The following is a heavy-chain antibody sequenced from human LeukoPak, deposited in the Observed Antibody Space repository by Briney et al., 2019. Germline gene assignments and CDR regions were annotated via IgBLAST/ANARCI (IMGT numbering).Heavy chain of an antibody. D-gene: IGHD6-13*01. CDR3: AKAAAYSSSWTFDY. Sequence: SETLSLTCTVSGGSISSYYWSWIRQPPGKGLEWIGYMFDSGSTNYNPSLKSRVTISGDTSKNHFSLKLSSGTAADTAVYYCAKAAAYSSSWTFDYWGQGTLVTVSS. CDR2: MFDSGST. J-gene: IGHJ4*02. CDR1: GGSISSYY. V-gene: IGHV4-59*01.